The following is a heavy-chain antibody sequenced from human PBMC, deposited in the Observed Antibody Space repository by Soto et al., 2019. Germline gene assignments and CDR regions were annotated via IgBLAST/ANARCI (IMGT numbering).Heavy chain of an antibody. CDR1: GDMFRNSA. CDR2: IIPLFRKT. D-gene: IGHD3-10*01. V-gene: IGHV1-69*01. CDR3: ARARLSNGDPNIYFFYGLDV. J-gene: IGHJ6*02. Sequence: QVQLVQSGAEVKRPGSSVKVSCKASGDMFRNSAFTWVRQAPGQGLAWMGVIIPLFRKTDVAQKFQGRVNLTADESTIRLYMEVSSLTSEDTAVYYCARARLSNGDPNIYFFYGLDVWGQGTTITVSS.